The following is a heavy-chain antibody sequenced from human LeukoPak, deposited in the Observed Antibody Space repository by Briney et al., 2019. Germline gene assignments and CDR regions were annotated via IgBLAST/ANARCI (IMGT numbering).Heavy chain of an antibody. J-gene: IGHJ6*03. Sequence: PGGSLGLSCAASGFTFSSYSMNWVRQAPGKGLEWVSSISSSSSYIYYADSVKGRFTISRDNAKNSLYLQMNSLRAEDTAVYYCARVECSGGSCYLSDYYYYYMDVWGKGTTVTVSS. D-gene: IGHD2-15*01. CDR3: ARVECSGGSCYLSDYYYYYMDV. CDR1: GFTFSSYS. CDR2: ISSSSSYI. V-gene: IGHV3-21*01.